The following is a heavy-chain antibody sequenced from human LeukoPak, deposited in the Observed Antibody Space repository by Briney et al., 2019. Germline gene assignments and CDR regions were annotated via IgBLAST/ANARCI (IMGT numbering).Heavy chain of an antibody. Sequence: ASVKVSCKASGYTFTGYYMHWVRQAPGQGLEWMGWINPNGGGTNYAQKFQGRVTMTRDTSISTAYMELSRLRSDDAAVYYCAREAVAGTTNFDYWGQGTLVTVSS. CDR1: GYTFTGYY. D-gene: IGHD6-19*01. CDR2: INPNGGGT. CDR3: AREAVAGTTNFDY. J-gene: IGHJ4*02. V-gene: IGHV1-2*02.